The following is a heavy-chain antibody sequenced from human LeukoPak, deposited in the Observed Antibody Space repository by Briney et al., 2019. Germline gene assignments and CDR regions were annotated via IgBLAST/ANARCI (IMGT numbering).Heavy chain of an antibody. Sequence: GEALKISCATSGFTFSTSLMHLVRQAPGKGLVWVSRINTDGNTTDYADSVKGRLLISRDNAKNTLYLKMNSLRDEDTAVYYCVRDMGYYDKVWGQGTLVTVSS. J-gene: IGHJ4*02. D-gene: IGHD3-22*01. V-gene: IGHV3-74*01. CDR3: VRDMGYYDKV. CDR1: GFTFSTSL. CDR2: INTDGNTT.